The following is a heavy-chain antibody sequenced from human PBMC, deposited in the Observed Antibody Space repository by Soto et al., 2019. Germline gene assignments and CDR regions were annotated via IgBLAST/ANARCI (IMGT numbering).Heavy chain of an antibody. D-gene: IGHD3-10*01. V-gene: IGHV3-23*01. CDR3: AKVATLITMVLGVYCDH. CDR1: GFTFSSYA. CDR2: MSGNGGGT. Sequence: EVQLLESGGGLVQPGGSLRLSCAASGFTFSSYAMTWVRQAPGKGLEWVSAMSGNGGGTYYADSVKGRFTISRDYSKKTMYLQMSSLRAEDTAVYYCAKVATLITMVLGVYCDHLSQGTLVTVTA. J-gene: IGHJ4*02.